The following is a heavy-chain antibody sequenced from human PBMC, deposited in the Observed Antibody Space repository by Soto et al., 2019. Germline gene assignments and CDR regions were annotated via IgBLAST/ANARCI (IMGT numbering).Heavy chain of an antibody. V-gene: IGHV3-23*01. CDR1: GFTFSSYG. Sequence: EMQLLESGGGLVQPGGSLRLSCAASGFTFSSYGMTWVRQAPGKGLEWVAFSSATGAVTYYADSVKGRFTISRDNAKHTLYLQMTSLRADDTAVYYCAKDRRAGGNYGFYSDFWGQGALVIVSS. CDR2: SSATGAVT. D-gene: IGHD1-7*01. J-gene: IGHJ4*02. CDR3: AKDRRAGGNYGFYSDF.